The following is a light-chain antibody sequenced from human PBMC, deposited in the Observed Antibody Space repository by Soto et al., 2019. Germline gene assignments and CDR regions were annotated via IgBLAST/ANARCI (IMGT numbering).Light chain of an antibody. CDR2: GAS. CDR3: QQYGSSPET. J-gene: IGKJ1*01. CDR1: QSVSSSY. V-gene: IGKV3-20*01. Sequence: EIVLTQSPGTLSLSPGETATLSCSASQSVSSSYLAWYQQKPGQAPRLLIYGASSRATGIPDRFSGSGSGTDFTLTINRLEPEDFAVYYCQQYGSSPETFGQGTKVDTK.